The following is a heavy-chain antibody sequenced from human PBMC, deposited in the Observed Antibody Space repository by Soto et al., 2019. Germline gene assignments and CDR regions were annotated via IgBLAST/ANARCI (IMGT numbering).Heavy chain of an antibody. CDR1: GFSLSTSGVG. Sequence: QITLKESGPTLVKPTQTLTLTCTFSGFSLSTSGVGVGWIRQPPGKALEWLALIYWDDDKRYSPSLKSRLTTTKDTSKNQVVLTMTNMDPVDTATYYCAHDSHYYYDSSGYYYFAFDIWGQGTMVTVSS. V-gene: IGHV2-5*02. CDR2: IYWDDDK. D-gene: IGHD3-22*01. J-gene: IGHJ3*02. CDR3: AHDSHYYYDSSGYYYFAFDI.